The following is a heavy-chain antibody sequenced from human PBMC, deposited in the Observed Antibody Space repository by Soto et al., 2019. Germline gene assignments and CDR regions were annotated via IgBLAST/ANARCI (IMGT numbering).Heavy chain of an antibody. Sequence: EVQLVESGGGLVQPGGSLRLSCAASGFTVSSNYMSWVRQAPGKGLEWVSLIYSGGSTYYADSVKGRFTISRDNSKNTLYLQMNSLRXXXXAVXXCXXXXXXXXXRXVXWGQGTTVTVSS. CDR2: IYSGGST. CDR1: GFTVSSNY. V-gene: IGHV3-66*01. D-gene: IGHD6-6*01. J-gene: IGHJ6*02. CDR3: XXXXXXXXXRXVX.